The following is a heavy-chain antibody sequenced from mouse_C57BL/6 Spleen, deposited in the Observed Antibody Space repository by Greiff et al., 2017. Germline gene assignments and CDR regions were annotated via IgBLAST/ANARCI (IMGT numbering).Heavy chain of an antibody. Sequence: VQLQQSGTELVKPGASVKLSCKASGYTFTSYWMHWVKQRPGQGLEWIGNINPSNGGTNYNEKFKSKATLTVDKSSSTAYMQLSSLTSEDSAVYYCARGDGYDAYWYFDVWGTGTTVTVSS. CDR2: INPSNGGT. D-gene: IGHD2-2*01. V-gene: IGHV1-53*01. CDR1: GYTFTSYW. CDR3: ARGDGYDAYWYFDV. J-gene: IGHJ1*03.